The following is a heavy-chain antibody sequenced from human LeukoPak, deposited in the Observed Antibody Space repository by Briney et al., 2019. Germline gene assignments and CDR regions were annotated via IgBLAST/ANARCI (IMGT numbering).Heavy chain of an antibody. CDR2: MNPNSGNT. D-gene: IGHD3-9*01. J-gene: IGHJ3*02. V-gene: IGHV1-8*01. CDR3: AIRYLDWLRAFDI. CDR1: GYTFTSYD. Sequence: ASVKVSCKASGYTFTSYDINWVRQATGQGLEWMGWMNPNSGNTGYAQKFQGRVTMTRNTSISTAYMELSSLRSEDTAVYYCAIRYLDWLRAFDIWGQGTMVTVSS.